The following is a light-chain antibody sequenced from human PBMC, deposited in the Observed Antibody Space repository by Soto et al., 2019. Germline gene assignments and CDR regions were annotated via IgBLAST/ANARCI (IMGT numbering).Light chain of an antibody. V-gene: IGLV1-40*01. CDR1: SSNIGAGYD. CDR2: GNS. Sequence: QSVLTQPPSVSGAPGQRVTISCTGSSSNIGAGYDVHWYQQRPGTAPKLLIYGNSNRPSGVPDRSSGSKSGTSASLAITGLQAEDEADYYGQSYDSSLSGYVVGTGTKLTVL. CDR3: QSYDSSLSGYV. J-gene: IGLJ1*01.